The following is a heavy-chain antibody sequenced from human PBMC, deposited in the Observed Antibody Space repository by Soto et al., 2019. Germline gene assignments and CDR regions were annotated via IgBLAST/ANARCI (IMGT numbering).Heavy chain of an antibody. CDR1: GFSFSSYA. V-gene: IGHV3-23*01. CDR2: ISGSDGKT. CDR3: ARWSYLDY. J-gene: IGHJ4*02. D-gene: IGHD3-3*01. Sequence: GGSLRLSCAASGFSFSSYAMSWVRQAPGKGLEWVSTISGSDGKTFYADSVKGRFSISRDTSKNTLYLQMNSLSADDTAVYYCARWSYLDYWGQGTRVTVSS.